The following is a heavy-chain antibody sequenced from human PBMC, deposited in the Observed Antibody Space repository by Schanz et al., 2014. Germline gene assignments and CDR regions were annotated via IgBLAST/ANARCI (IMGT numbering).Heavy chain of an antibody. CDR1: GYTFTSYA. CDR3: ARDRRECGAECYSVEVVEI. V-gene: IGHV1-3*04. J-gene: IGHJ4*02. D-gene: IGHD2-21*01. Sequence: QVQLVQSGAEVKKPGASVKVSCKASGYTFTSYAMHWVRQAPGHRPEWMGRINTGNGYTHYSETCQDRVSISADTSASTAYMELSGLRSEDTAVYYCARDRRECGAECYSVEVVEIWGQGTLVIVSS. CDR2: INTGNGYT.